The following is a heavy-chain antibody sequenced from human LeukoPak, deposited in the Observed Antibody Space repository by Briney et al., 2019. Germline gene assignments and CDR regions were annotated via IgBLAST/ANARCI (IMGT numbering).Heavy chain of an antibody. CDR2: ISGSGGST. J-gene: IGHJ4*02. CDR3: ARGTMKVVPAAISGY. V-gene: IGHV3-23*01. CDR1: GFTFSSYA. Sequence: PGGSLRLSCAASGFTFSSYAMSWVRQAPGKGLEWVSAISGSGGSTYYADSVKGRFTISRDNSKNSLYLQMNSLRAEDTAVYYCARGTMKVVPAAISGYWGQGTLVTVSS. D-gene: IGHD2-2*01.